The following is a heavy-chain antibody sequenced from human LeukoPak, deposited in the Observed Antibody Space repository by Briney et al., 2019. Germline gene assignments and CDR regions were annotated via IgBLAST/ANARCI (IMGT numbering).Heavy chain of an antibody. CDR3: ARGPRILAAGSYYFDY. Sequence: GGSLRLSCAASGFSFKDYYFSWIRQAPGKGLEWVSFINVNGAAMYYADSVKGRFTISRDNAKNSVYLEMYTLRAEDTAVYYCARGPRILAAGSYYFDYWGQGSLVTVSS. CDR2: INVNGAAM. V-gene: IGHV3-11*01. D-gene: IGHD6-13*01. J-gene: IGHJ4*02. CDR1: GFSFKDYY.